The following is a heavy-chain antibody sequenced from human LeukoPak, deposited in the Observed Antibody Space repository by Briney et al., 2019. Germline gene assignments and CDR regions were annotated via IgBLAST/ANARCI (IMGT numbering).Heavy chain of an antibody. D-gene: IGHD5-24*01. CDR1: GFSLNTLGMC. J-gene: IGHJ4*02. Sequence: ESGPALVRPTQTLTLTCTFSGFSLNTLGMCVSWIRQSPGKALEWLARIDWDDHKYYITSLKTRLTISKDTSKNQAVLTMTNMGPVDTATYFCARSPRDGYNYAHDYWGQGTLVAVSS. V-gene: IGHV2-70*11. CDR3: ARSPRDGYNYAHDY. CDR2: IDWDDHK.